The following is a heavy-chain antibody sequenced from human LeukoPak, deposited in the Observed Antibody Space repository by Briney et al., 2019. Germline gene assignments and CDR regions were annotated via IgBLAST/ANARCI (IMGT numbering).Heavy chain of an antibody. J-gene: IGHJ5*02. V-gene: IGHV1-2*02. CDR3: ARKPPSNNWFDP. D-gene: IGHD1-14*01. CDR1: GYTFTGYY. CDR2: INPNSGVT. Sequence: GASVKVSCKASGYTFTGYYMHWVRQAPGQGLEWMGWINPNSGVTNYAQKFQGRVTMTRDTSISTAYMELNRLRSDDTAVYYCARKPPSNNWFDPWGQGTLVTVSS.